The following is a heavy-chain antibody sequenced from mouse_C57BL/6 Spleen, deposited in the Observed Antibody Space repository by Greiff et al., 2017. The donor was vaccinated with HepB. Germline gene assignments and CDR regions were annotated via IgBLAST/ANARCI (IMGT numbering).Heavy chain of an antibody. CDR1: GFTFSSYA. J-gene: IGHJ2*01. D-gene: IGHD1-1*01. CDR3: ARVRKSSHLDY. Sequence: EVQVVESGGGLVKPGGSLKLSCAASGFTFSSYAMSWVRQTPEKRLEWVATISDGGSYTYYPNNVKGRFTISRDNAKNNLYLQLRHLKSEDTAMYYCARVRKSSHLDYGAQAPTLPVPS. V-gene: IGHV5-4*01. CDR2: ISDGGSYT.